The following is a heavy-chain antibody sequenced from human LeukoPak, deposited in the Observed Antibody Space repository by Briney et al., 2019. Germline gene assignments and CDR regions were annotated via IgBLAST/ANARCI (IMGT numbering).Heavy chain of an antibody. Sequence: ASVKVSCKASGFTFTGHYMHWMRQAPGQGFEWMGWINPNSGGTNYAQKFQGRVTMTRDTSISTAYMELSRPRSDDTAVYYCARGLGYDYVWGSYRYRASRDRWFDPWGQGTLVTVSS. CDR3: ARGLGYDYVWGSYRYRASRDRWFDP. J-gene: IGHJ5*01. D-gene: IGHD3-16*02. CDR1: GFTFTGHY. V-gene: IGHV1-2*02. CDR2: INPNSGGT.